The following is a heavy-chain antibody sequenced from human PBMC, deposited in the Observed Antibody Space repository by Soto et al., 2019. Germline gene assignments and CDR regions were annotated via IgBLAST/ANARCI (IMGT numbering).Heavy chain of an antibody. D-gene: IGHD6-13*01. Sequence: ASVKVSCKASGYDFTAYDINWVRQASGQGLEWMGWMNPINGAAGSARRFQGRISMTRNTATGTAYLELTSLRSDDSAVYYCGRGPSPRAPAGGTPYYYAMDGWGQGTTGTVSS. CDR3: GRGPSPRAPAGGTPYYYAMDG. CDR1: GYDFTAYD. J-gene: IGHJ6*02. CDR2: MNPINGAA. V-gene: IGHV1-8*02.